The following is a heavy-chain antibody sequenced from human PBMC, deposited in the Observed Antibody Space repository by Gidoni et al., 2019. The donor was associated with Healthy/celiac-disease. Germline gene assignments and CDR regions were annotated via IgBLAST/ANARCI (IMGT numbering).Heavy chain of an antibody. D-gene: IGHD2-21*02. CDR2: INPNSGGT. V-gene: IGHV1-2*02. J-gene: IGHJ4*02. CDR3: ARAKHIVVVTAIPFDY. CDR1: GYTFTGYY. Sequence: QVQLVQSGAEVKKPGASVKVSCKASGYTFTGYYMHWVRQAPGQGLEWMGWINPNSGGTNYAQKFQGRVTMTRDTSISTAYMELSRLRSDDTAVYYCARAKHIVVVTAIPFDYWGQGTLVTVSS.